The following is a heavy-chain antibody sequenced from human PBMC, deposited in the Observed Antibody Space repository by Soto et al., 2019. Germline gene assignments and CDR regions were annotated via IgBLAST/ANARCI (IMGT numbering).Heavy chain of an antibody. J-gene: IGHJ4*02. Sequence: PGGSLRLSCAASGFTFSDYYMNWIRQAPGKGLEWVSYISTSSSYTNYADSVKGRFTISRDNAKNSLYLQMNSLRAEDTAVYYCARRRPHSSSWSSPLWGQGTLVTVSS. CDR3: ARRRPHSSSWSSPL. D-gene: IGHD6-13*01. CDR2: ISTSSSYT. CDR1: GFTFSDYY. V-gene: IGHV3-11*06.